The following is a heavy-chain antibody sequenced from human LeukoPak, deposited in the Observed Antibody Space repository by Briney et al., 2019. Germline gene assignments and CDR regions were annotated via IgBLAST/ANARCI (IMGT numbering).Heavy chain of an antibody. CDR3: ARDYYDSSGFGQVYFDY. J-gene: IGHJ4*02. CDR2: INPNSGGT. Sequence: ASVKVSCKASGYTFTGYYMHWVRQAPGQGLEWMGWINPNSGGTNYAQKFQGRVTMTRDTSISTAYRELSRLRSDDTAVYYCARDYYDSSGFGQVYFDYWGQGTLVTVSS. D-gene: IGHD3-22*01. V-gene: IGHV1-2*02. CDR1: GYTFTGYY.